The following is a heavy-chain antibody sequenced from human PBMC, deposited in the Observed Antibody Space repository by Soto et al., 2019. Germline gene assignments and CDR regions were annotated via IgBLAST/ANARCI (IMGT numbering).Heavy chain of an antibody. CDR2: IYYSGST. V-gene: IGHV4-31*03. CDR3: ASGRDGYNYWDYYYYGMDV. Sequence: QVQLQESGPGLVKPSQTLSLTCTVSGGSISSGGYYWSWIRQHPGKGLEWIGYIYYSGSTYYNPSXXSRVTISVDTXXNXFXXKLSSVTAADTAVYYCASGRDGYNYWDYYYYGMDVWGQGTTVTVSS. J-gene: IGHJ6*02. D-gene: IGHD5-12*01. CDR1: GGSISSGGYY.